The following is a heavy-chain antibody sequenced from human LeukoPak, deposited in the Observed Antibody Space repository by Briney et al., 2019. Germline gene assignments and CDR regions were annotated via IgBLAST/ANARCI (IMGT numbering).Heavy chain of an antibody. V-gene: IGHV4-59*01. CDR2: IYYSGST. CDR3: ARVVNYYGDYVLFDY. J-gene: IGHJ4*02. CDR1: GGSISSYY. Sequence: SETRSLTCTVSGGSISSYYWSWIRQPPGKGLEWIGYIYYSGSTNYNPSLKSRVTISVDTSKNQFSLKLSSVTAADTAVYYCARVVNYYGDYVLFDYWGQGTLVTVSS. D-gene: IGHD4-17*01.